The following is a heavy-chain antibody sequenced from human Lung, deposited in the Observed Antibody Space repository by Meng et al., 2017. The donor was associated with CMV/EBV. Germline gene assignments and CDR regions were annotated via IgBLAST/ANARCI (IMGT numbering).Heavy chain of an antibody. CDR2: INPDGGTT. CDR3: ARDLVGYDAFDV. CDR1: GYTFITYY. V-gene: IGHV1-46*01. D-gene: IGHD3-22*01. J-gene: IGHJ3*01. Sequence: SVKVSXKASGYTFITYYIHWVCQAPGQGLEWMGRINPDGGTTTYSQKFQGGVTLTSDTSTNTVYMELSRLRYEGTAVYYCARDLVGYDAFDVWGQGTMVTVSS.